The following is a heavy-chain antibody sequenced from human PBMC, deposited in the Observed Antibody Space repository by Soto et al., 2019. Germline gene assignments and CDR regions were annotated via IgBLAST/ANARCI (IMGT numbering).Heavy chain of an antibody. CDR3: ARWRNYPRYFDY. J-gene: IGHJ4*02. D-gene: IGHD1-7*01. CDR2: IYYSGST. Sequence: PSETLSLTCTVSGGSISSGGYYWSWIRQHPGKGLEWIGYIYYSGSTYYNPSLKSRVTISVDTSKNQFSLKLSSATAADTAVYYCARWRNYPRYFDYWGQGTLVTVSS. V-gene: IGHV4-31*03. CDR1: GGSISSGGYY.